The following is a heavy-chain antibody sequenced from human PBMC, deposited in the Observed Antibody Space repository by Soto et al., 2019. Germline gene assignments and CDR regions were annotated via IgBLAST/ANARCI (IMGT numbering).Heavy chain of an antibody. D-gene: IGHD3-16*01. V-gene: IGHV3-15*07. CDR1: GLTFRNAW. CDR3: STGGPPLWGSPFDF. Sequence: EVQLVESGGGLIKPGGSLRLSCAASGLTFRNAWMGWVRQAPGKGLEWVGRIKSNPDGGTTDYAAPVKGRFTISRDDSKNTMYPQMNRLKTEDTALYFCSTGGPPLWGSPFDFWGRGTLVTVSS. CDR2: IKSNPDGGTT. J-gene: IGHJ4*02.